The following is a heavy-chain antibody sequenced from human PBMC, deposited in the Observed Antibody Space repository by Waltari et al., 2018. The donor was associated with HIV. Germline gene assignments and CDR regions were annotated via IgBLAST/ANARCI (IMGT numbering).Heavy chain of an antibody. CDR2: INTKTGNP. J-gene: IGHJ6*02. CDR1: GYTFTSYA. V-gene: IGHV7-4-1*02. Sequence: QVQLVQSGSELKKPGASVKVSCKASGYTFTSYAMNWVRQAPGQGLEWMGRINTKTGNPTYAQGFTGRCGCSLDTSVSTAVLQINNLKAEDTAVYYCARGAEGPGPIFGYYYYGMDVWGQGTTVTVSS. CDR3: ARGAEGPGPIFGYYYYGMDV. D-gene: IGHD3-3*02.